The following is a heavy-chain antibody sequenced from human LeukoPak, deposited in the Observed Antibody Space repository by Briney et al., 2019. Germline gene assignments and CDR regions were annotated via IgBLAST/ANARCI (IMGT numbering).Heavy chain of an antibody. D-gene: IGHD4-17*01. V-gene: IGHV4-59*08. Sequence: SETLSLTCTVSGGSIRSYYWSWIRQPPGKGLEWIGYIYYSGSTIYSPSLKSRVTISVDTSKKQVSLKLSSVTAADTAVYFCARQGGDYDPVSLDYWGQGTLVTASS. CDR2: IYYSGST. J-gene: IGHJ4*02. CDR3: ARQGGDYDPVSLDY. CDR1: GGSIRSYY.